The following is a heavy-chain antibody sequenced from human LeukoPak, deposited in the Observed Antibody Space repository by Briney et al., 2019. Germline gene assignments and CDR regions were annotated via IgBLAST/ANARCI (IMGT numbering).Heavy chain of an antibody. CDR2: IHYSGST. V-gene: IGHV4-59*08. CDR3: ARHSKYYYDSSGSYVGYFQH. CDR1: GGSISSSY. J-gene: IGHJ1*01. D-gene: IGHD3-22*01. Sequence: SETLSLTCTVSGGSISSSYWSWIRQPPGKGLEWIGYIHYSGSTNYNPSLKSRATISVDTSKAHFSLKLSSATAADTAVYYCARHSKYYYDSSGSYVGYFQHWGQGTLVTVSS.